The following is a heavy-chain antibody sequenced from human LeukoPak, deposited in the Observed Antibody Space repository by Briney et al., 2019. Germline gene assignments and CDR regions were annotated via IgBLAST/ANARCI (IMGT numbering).Heavy chain of an antibody. J-gene: IGHJ4*02. CDR3: ARWHSSGPYYFDY. CDR2: INPNSGGT. V-gene: IGHV1-2*02. Sequence: GASVKVSCKATGYTFTDYYMHWVRLAPGQGLEWMGWINPNSGGTNYAEKFQGRVTLTRDTSISTAYMELSRLRSDDTAVYYCARWHSSGPYYFDYWGQGTLVTVSS. CDR1: GYTFTDYY. D-gene: IGHD3-22*01.